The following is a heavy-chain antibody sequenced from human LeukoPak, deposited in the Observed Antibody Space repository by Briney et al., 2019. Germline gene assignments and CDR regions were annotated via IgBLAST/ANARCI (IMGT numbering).Heavy chain of an antibody. V-gene: IGHV4-4*07. CDR3: ASDSFYDSGGYFYY. J-gene: IGHJ4*02. CDR2: MSTSGNT. CDR1: GGSISTFY. Sequence: SETLSLTCAVSGGSISTFYWSWIRQPAGKGLEWIGRMSTSGNTDYNPSLKSRVTMSLDTSKKQFSLKLRSVTAADTAMYYCASDSFYDSGGYFYYWGQGTLVTVSS. D-gene: IGHD3-22*01.